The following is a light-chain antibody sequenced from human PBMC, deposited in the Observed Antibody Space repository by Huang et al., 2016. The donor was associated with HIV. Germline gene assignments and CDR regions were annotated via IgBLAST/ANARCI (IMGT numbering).Light chain of an antibody. CDR3: QQYGRSLWT. J-gene: IGKJ1*01. V-gene: IGKV3-20*01. Sequence: EIVLTQSPGTLSLSPGERATLSCRASQSVSSSYLAWYQQKPGQAPRSLIYGASSRATGIPDRLSGSGSGTDFTLTISRLEPEDFAVYYCQQYGRSLWTFGQGTKVEIK. CDR1: QSVSSSY. CDR2: GAS.